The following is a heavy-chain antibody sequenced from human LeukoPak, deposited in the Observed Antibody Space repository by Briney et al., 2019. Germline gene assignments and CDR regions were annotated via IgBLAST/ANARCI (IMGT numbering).Heavy chain of an antibody. CDR1: GGSFSGYY. Sequence: SETLSLTCAVYGGSFSGYYWSWIRQPPGKGLEWIGSIYYSGSTYYNPSLKSRVAISVDTSKNQFSLKLSSVTAADTAVYYCARRLGYCSSTSCYEHGGDAFDIWGQGTMVTVSS. CDR2: IYYSGST. CDR3: ARRLGYCSSTSCYEHGGDAFDI. D-gene: IGHD2-2*01. J-gene: IGHJ3*02. V-gene: IGHV4-34*01.